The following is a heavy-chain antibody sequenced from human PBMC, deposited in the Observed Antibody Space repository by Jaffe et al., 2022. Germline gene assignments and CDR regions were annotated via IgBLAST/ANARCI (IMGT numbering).Heavy chain of an antibody. Sequence: QVQLQESGPGLVKPSETLSLTCTVSGGSISSYYWSWIRQPPGKGLEWIGYIYYSGSTNYNPSLKSRVTISVDTSKNQFSLKLSSVTAADTAVYYCASGKGRYFDWSQLDYYYYYYMDVWGKGTTVTVSS. CDR1: GGSISSYY. D-gene: IGHD3-9*01. J-gene: IGHJ6*03. V-gene: IGHV4-59*01. CDR3: ASGKGRYFDWSQLDYYYYYYMDV. CDR2: IYYSGST.